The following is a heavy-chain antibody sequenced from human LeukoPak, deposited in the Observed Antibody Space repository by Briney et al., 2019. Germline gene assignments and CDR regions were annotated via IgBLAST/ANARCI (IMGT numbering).Heavy chain of an antibody. CDR2: ISGSGGST. V-gene: IGHV3-23*01. CDR3: AKDATSYYYDSSGYYELDY. J-gene: IGHJ4*02. Sequence: GGSLRLSCAASGFTFSSYWMSWVRQAPGKGLEWVSAISGSGGSTYYADSVKGRFTISRDNSKNTLYLQMNSLRAEDTAVYYCAKDATSYYYDSSGYYELDYWGQGTLVTVSS. D-gene: IGHD3-22*01. CDR1: GFTFSSYW.